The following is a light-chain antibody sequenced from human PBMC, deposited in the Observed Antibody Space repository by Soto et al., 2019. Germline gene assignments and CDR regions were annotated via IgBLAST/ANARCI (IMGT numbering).Light chain of an antibody. CDR1: QSVRSN. CDR2: GAS. J-gene: IGKJ4*01. Sequence: EIVLTQSPGTLSLSPGERAALSCRASQSVRSNYLAWYQQKPGQAPRLLIYGASNRATGIPARFSGSGSGTEFTLTISSLQSEDFAVYYCQQYNNWPLTFGGGTKVDIK. V-gene: IGKV3D-15*01. CDR3: QQYNNWPLT.